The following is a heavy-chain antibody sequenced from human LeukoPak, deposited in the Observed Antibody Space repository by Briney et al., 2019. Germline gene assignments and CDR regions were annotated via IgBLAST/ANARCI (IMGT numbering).Heavy chain of an antibody. CDR2: INPSGGST. V-gene: IGHV1-46*01. J-gene: IGHJ4*02. D-gene: IGHD2-8*02. Sequence: ASVKVSCKASGYTFTSYYMHWVRQAHGQGLEWMGIINPSGGSTSYAQKFQGRVTMTRDTSTRTVYMELSSLRSDDTGVYYCAREESGGYFDYWGQGTLVSVSS. CDR1: GYTFTSYY. CDR3: AREESGGYFDY.